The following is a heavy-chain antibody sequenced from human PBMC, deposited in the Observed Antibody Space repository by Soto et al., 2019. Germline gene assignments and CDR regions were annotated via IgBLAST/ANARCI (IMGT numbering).Heavy chain of an antibody. J-gene: IGHJ3*01. Sequence: GGSLRLSCAASGFTFNNYGMHWVRQAPGKGLEWVAVISNDGSDKYYADSVKGRLTISRDNSKNTVYLQMNSLRAEDTAVYYCAKDQGIAASHGIDWGQGTMVTVSS. CDR3: AKDQGIAASHGID. CDR1: GFTFNNYG. CDR2: ISNDGSDK. D-gene: IGHD6-13*01. V-gene: IGHV3-30*18.